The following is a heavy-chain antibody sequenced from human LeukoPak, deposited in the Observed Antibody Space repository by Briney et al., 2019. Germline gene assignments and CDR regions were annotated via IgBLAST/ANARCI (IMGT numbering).Heavy chain of an antibody. CDR3: ARVKTMIVVVSLFDY. Sequence: GASVKVSCKASGYTFTGYYMHWVRQAPGQGLEWMGWINPNSGGTNSAQKFQGRVTMTRDTSISTAYMGLSRLRSDDTAVYYCARVKTMIVVVSLFDYWGQGTLVTVSS. D-gene: IGHD3-22*01. CDR2: INPNSGGT. CDR1: GYTFTGYY. V-gene: IGHV1-2*02. J-gene: IGHJ4*02.